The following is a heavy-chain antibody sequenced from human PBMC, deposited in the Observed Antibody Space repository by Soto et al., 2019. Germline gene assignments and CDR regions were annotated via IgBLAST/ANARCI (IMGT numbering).Heavy chain of an antibody. V-gene: IGHV3-48*03. J-gene: IGHJ6*02. D-gene: IGHD3-22*01. CDR3: ASNYYDSSGYPPRGYGMDV. Sequence: LRLSCAASGFTFSSYEMNWVRQAPGKGLEWVSYISSSGSTIYYADSVKGRFTISRDNAKNSLYLQMNSLRAEDTAVYYCASNYYDSSGYPPRGYGMDVWGQGTTVTVSS. CDR1: GFTFSSYE. CDR2: ISSSGSTI.